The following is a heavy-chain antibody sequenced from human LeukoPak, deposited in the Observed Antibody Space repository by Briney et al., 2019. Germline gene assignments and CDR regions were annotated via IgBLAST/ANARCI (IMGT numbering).Heavy chain of an antibody. V-gene: IGHV3-48*03. Sequence: GGSLRLSCAASGFTFSSFDMNWVRQAPGKGLEWVPYISSSGRSVYYADSVKGRFTISRDNAKNSLYLQMNSLRAEDTAVYYCARDYGGNPGYWGQGTLVTVSS. CDR2: ISSSGRSV. CDR1: GFTFSSFD. J-gene: IGHJ4*02. D-gene: IGHD4-23*01. CDR3: ARDYGGNPGY.